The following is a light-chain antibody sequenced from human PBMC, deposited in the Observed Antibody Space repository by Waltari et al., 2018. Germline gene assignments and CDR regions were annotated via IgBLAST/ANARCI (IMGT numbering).Light chain of an antibody. CDR3: QSFDRSHVV. CDR2: EDN. V-gene: IGLV6-57*03. J-gene: IGLJ2*01. Sequence: FMLTQPHSVSESPGKTVTISCTRSSGNIATTYVQWYPQRPGSAPTKVIYEDNQRPSWVPDRFSGSIDSSSNSASLLISGLKAEDEADYYCQSFDRSHVVFGGGTKLTVL. CDR1: SGNIATTY.